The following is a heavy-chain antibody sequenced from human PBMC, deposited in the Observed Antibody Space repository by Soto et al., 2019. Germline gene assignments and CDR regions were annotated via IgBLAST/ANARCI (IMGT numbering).Heavy chain of an antibody. CDR1: GFTFEDYA. CDR3: AKSKYVDSPLMDV. Sequence: QLVESGGSLVQTGGSLRLSCGGSGFTFEDYAMYWVRQPPGKGLEWVSGISWNGDLLGYADSVRGRFTISRDDVKKTLYLHMKSLRNDDTALYYCAKSKYVDSPLMDVWGRGTTVAVS. CDR2: ISWNGDLL. V-gene: IGHV3-9*01. J-gene: IGHJ6*02. D-gene: IGHD2-15*01.